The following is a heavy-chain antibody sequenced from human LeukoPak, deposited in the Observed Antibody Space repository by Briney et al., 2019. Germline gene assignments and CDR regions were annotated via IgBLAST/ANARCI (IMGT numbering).Heavy chain of an antibody. J-gene: IGHJ6*02. D-gene: IGHD6-19*01. CDR1: GYTLTELS. Sequence: ASVKVSCKVSGYTLTELSMHWVRQAPGKGLEWMGGFDPEDGETIYAQKFQGRVTMTRNTSISTAYMELSSLRSEDTAVYYCARVSGWYHNGYYGMDVWGQGTTVTVSS. V-gene: IGHV1-24*01. CDR2: FDPEDGET. CDR3: ARVSGWYHNGYYGMDV.